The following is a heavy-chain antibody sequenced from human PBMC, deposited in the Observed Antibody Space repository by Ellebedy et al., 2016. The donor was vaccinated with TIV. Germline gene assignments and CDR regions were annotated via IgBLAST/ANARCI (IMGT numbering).Heavy chain of an antibody. CDR2: TYYRSKWYN. V-gene: IGHV6-1*01. CDR1: GDSVSSNSAA. Sequence: SETLSLXXAISGDSVSSNSAAWNWIRQSPSRGLEWLGRTYYRSKWYNDYAVSVKSRITINPDTSKNQFSLQLNSVTPEDTALYYCAREAADYDRSYFDYWGQGTLVTVSS. D-gene: IGHD3-22*01. J-gene: IGHJ4*02. CDR3: AREAADYDRSYFDY.